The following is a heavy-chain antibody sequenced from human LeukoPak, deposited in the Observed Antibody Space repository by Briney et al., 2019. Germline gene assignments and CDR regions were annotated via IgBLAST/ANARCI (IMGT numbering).Heavy chain of an antibody. J-gene: IGHJ5*02. CDR2: IYYSGNT. CDR3: VRDTLIGGPGLYNWFDP. V-gene: IGHV4-39*02. D-gene: IGHD3-10*01. Sequence: SETLSLTCTVSGVSISSSNSYWGWIRQPPGKGLEWIGSIYYSGNTYYNASLKSQVSISIDTSKNQFSLKLGSVTAADTAVYYCVRDTLIGGPGLYNWFDPWGQGTLVTVSS. CDR1: GVSISSSNSY.